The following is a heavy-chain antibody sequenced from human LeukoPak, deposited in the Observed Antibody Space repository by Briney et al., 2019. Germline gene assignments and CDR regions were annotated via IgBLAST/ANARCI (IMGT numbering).Heavy chain of an antibody. CDR3: ARGAQTYYDILTGLSF. V-gene: IGHV4-34*01. CDR1: GASFSGYY. J-gene: IGHJ4*02. CDR2: INHSGST. D-gene: IGHD3-9*01. Sequence: SETLSLTCAVYGASFSGYYWSWIRQPPGKGLEWIGEINHSGSTNYNPSLKSRVTISGDTSKRQFSLKLSSVTAADTAVYYCARGAQTYYDILTGLSFWGQGTLVTVSS.